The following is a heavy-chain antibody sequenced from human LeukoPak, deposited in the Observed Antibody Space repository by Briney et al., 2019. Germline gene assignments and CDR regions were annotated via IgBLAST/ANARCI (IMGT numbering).Heavy chain of an antibody. Sequence: ASVKVSCKASGYTFTSYGISGVRQAPGQGLEWMGWISAYNGNTNYAQKLQGRVTMTTDTSTSTAYMELRSLRSDDTAVYYCARALPYYYDSSVDYWGQGTLVTVSS. D-gene: IGHD3-22*01. CDR1: GYTFTSYG. J-gene: IGHJ4*02. CDR3: ARALPYYYDSSVDY. V-gene: IGHV1-18*01. CDR2: ISAYNGNT.